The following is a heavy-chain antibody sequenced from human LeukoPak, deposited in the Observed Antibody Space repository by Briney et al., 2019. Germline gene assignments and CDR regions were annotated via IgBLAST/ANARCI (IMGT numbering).Heavy chain of an antibody. Sequence: SETLSLTCAVYGGSLSGYYWSWIRQPPGKGLEWIGEINHSGSTNYNPSLKSRVTISVDTSKNQFSLKLSSVTAADTAVYYCARVNKRFDPWGQGTLVTVSS. J-gene: IGHJ5*02. V-gene: IGHV4-34*01. CDR3: ARVNKRFDP. CDR1: GGSLSGYY. CDR2: INHSGST.